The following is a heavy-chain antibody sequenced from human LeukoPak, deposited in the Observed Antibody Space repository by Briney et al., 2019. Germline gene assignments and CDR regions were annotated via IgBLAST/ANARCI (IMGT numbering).Heavy chain of an antibody. D-gene: IGHD5-12*01. CDR1: GYTLTELS. CDR2: FDPEDGET. CDR3: ATLDIVATVDGGTDY. J-gene: IGHJ4*02. Sequence: VASVKVSCKVSGYTLTELSMHWVRQAPGKGLEWMGGFDPEDGETIYAQKFQGRVTMTEDTSTDTAYMELSSLRSEDTAVYYCATLDIVATVDGGTDYWGQGTLVTVSS. V-gene: IGHV1-24*01.